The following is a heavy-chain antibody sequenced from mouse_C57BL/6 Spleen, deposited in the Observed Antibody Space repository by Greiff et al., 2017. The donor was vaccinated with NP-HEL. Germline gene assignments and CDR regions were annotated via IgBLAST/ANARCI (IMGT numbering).Heavy chain of an antibody. CDR1: GFSLTSYA. D-gene: IGHD1-3*01. V-gene: IGHV2-9-1*01. CDR3: ARKNNVKGDYFDY. CDR2: IWTGGGT. J-gene: IGHJ2*01. Sequence: QVQLKESGPGLVAPSQSLSITCTVSGFSLTSYAISWVRQPPGQGLEWLGVIWTGGGTTYNSALNSRLSLSTDNSKSQVFLIMISLQTADTARYYCARKNNVKGDYFDYWGQGTTLTVSS.